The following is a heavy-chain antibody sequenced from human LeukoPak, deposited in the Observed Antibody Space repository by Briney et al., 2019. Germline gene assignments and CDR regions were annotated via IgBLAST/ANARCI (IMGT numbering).Heavy chain of an antibody. D-gene: IGHD3-22*01. Sequence: ASVKVSCKASGYTFTSYGISWVRQAPGQGLEWMGWISAYNGNTNYAQKIQGRVTMTTDTSTSTAYMELRSLRSDDTAVYYCARPVYDSSATSAFDIWGQGTMVTVSS. J-gene: IGHJ3*02. CDR2: ISAYNGNT. CDR3: ARPVYDSSATSAFDI. CDR1: GYTFTSYG. V-gene: IGHV1-18*01.